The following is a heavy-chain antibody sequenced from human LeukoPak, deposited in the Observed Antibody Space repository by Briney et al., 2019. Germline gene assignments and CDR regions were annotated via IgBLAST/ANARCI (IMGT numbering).Heavy chain of an antibody. J-gene: IGHJ4*02. CDR2: INHSGST. D-gene: IGHD1-26*01. CDR3: ASPSGSYRSQTKSFDY. V-gene: IGHV4-34*01. Sequence: SETLSLTCAVYGGSFSGYYWSWIRQPPGKGLEWIGEINHSGSTNYNPSLKSRVTISVDTSKNQFSLKLSSVTAADTAVYYCASPSGSYRSQTKSFDYWGQGTLVTVSS. CDR1: GGSFSGYY.